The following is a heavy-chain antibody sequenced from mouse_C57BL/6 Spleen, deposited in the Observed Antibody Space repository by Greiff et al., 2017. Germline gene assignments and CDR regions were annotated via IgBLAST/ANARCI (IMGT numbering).Heavy chain of an antibody. CDR2: IYPGGGYT. CDR1: GYTFTNYW. J-gene: IGHJ2*01. CDR3: ARSGYYGSSPYYFDY. D-gene: IGHD1-1*01. Sequence: LEESGAELVRPGTSVKMSCKASGYTFTNYWIGWAKQRPGHGLEWIGDIYPGGGYTNYNEKFKGKATLTADKSSSTAYMQFSSLTSEDSAIYYCARSGYYGSSPYYFDYWGQGTTLTVSS. V-gene: IGHV1-63*01.